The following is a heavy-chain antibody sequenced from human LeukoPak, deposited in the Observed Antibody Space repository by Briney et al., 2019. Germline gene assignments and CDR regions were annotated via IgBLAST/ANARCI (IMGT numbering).Heavy chain of an antibody. V-gene: IGHV4-34*01. CDR2: INHSGST. D-gene: IGHD3-22*01. Sequence: SETLSLTCAVYGGSFSGYYWSRIRQPPGKGLEWIGEINHSGSTNYNPSLKSRVTISVDTSKNQFSLKLSSVTAADTAVYYCARSPLEPDSSGVFDYWGQGTLVTVSS. CDR1: GGSFSGYY. J-gene: IGHJ4*02. CDR3: ARSPLEPDSSGVFDY.